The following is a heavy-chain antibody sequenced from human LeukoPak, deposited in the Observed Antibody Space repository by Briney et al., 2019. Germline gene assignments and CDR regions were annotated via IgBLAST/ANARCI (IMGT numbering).Heavy chain of an antibody. CDR3: ASAPTYCSGGSCYSDY. CDR2: IIPILGIA. CDR1: GGTFSSYT. D-gene: IGHD2-15*01. Sequence: ASVKVSCKASGGTFSSYTISLVRQAPGQGLEWMGRIIPILGIANDAQKFQGRVTITADKSTSTAYMELSSLRSEDTAVYYCASAPTYCSGGSCYSDYWGQGTLVTVSS. J-gene: IGHJ4*02. V-gene: IGHV1-69*02.